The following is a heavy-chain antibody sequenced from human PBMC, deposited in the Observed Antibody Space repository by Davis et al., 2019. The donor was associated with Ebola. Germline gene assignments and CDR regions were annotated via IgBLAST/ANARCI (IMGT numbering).Heavy chain of an antibody. Sequence: GESLKISCAASGFTFSSYAMHWVRQAPGKGLEWVAVISYDGSNKYYADSVKGRFTISRDNSKNTLYLQMNSLRAEDTAVYYCAKDWRYDSRLRKSYYYGMDVWGQGTTVTVSS. D-gene: IGHD3-22*01. J-gene: IGHJ6*02. V-gene: IGHV3-30-3*01. CDR1: GFTFSSYA. CDR2: ISYDGSNK. CDR3: AKDWRYDSRLRKSYYYGMDV.